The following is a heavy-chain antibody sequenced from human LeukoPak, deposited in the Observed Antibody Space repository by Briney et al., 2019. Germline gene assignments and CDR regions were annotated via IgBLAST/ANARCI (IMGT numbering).Heavy chain of an antibody. CDR1: GGSININY. J-gene: IGHJ4*02. D-gene: IGHD6-13*01. V-gene: IGHV4-4*07. Sequence: SETLSLTCTVSGGSININYWTWIRQPAGKGLEWIGRISTSGITNYSPSLKSRVTIPLDKSKNQFSLILASVTAADTALYYCAREASIAAAGWISDYWGQGTLVTVSS. CDR3: AREASIAAAGWISDY. CDR2: ISTSGIT.